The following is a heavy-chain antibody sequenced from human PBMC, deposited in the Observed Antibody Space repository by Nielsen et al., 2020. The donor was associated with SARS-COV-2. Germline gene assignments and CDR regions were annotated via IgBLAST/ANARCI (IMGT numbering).Heavy chain of an antibody. J-gene: IGHJ4*02. CDR3: ARGGWGAVDY. V-gene: IGHV3-30*02. D-gene: IGHD4/OR15-4a*01. CDR2: IRYDGSNK. CDR1: GFTFSSYG. Sequence: GGSLRLSCAASGFTFSSYGMHWVRQAPGKGLEWVAFIRYDGSNKYYADSVKGRFTISRDNAKNTLYLQMNSLRAEDTAVYYCARGGWGAVDYWGQGTLVTVSS.